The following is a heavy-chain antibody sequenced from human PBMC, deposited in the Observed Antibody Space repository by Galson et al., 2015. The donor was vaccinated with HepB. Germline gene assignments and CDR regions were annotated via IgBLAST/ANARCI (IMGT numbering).Heavy chain of an antibody. J-gene: IGHJ4*02. V-gene: IGHV3-23*01. Sequence: SLRLSCAASGFTFRTYAMTWIRQAPGKGLEWVSAVSGGGGSTYYADSVKGRFTISRDNSKNTLYLQMNSLRAEDTAVYYCAKDRYCGGGTCYFSYFDSWGQGTLVTVSS. CDR3: AKDRYCGGGTCYFSYFDS. CDR2: VSGGGGST. D-gene: IGHD2-15*01. CDR1: GFTFRTYA.